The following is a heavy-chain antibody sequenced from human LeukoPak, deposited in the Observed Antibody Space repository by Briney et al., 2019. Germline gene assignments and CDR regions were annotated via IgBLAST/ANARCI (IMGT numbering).Heavy chain of an antibody. D-gene: IGHD3-10*01. CDR2: ISCDGSNK. CDR1: GFTFSSYG. Sequence: PGGSLRLSCAASGFTFSSYGMHWVRQAPGKGLEWVAVISCDGSNKYYADSVKGRFTISRDNSKNTLYLQMNSLRAEDTAVYYCAKLAGYYGMDVWGQGTTVTVSS. J-gene: IGHJ6*02. V-gene: IGHV3-30*18. CDR3: AKLAGYYGMDV.